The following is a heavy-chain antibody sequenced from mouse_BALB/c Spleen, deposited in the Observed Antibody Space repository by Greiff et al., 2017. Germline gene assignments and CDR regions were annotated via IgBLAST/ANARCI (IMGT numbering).Heavy chain of an antibody. V-gene: IGHV3-6*02. CDR3: ARRYYGYGYFDV. Sequence: VQLKESGPGLVKPSQSLSLTCSVTGYSITSGYYWNWIRQFPGNKLEWMGYISYDGSNNYNPSLKNRISITRDTSKNQFFLKLNSVTTEDTATYYCARRYYGYGYFDVWGAGTTVTVSS. J-gene: IGHJ1*01. CDR2: ISYDGSN. CDR1: GYSITSGYY. D-gene: IGHD1-1*01.